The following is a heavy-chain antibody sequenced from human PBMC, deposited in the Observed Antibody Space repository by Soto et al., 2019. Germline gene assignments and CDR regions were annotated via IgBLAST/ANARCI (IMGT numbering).Heavy chain of an antibody. CDR1: GGSFSGYY. CDR3: ARARSSVPDRRGIGYYGMDV. V-gene: IGHV4-34*01. J-gene: IGHJ6*02. Sequence: QVQLQQWGAGLLKPSETLSLTCVVNGGSFSGYYWSWIRLTPGKGLEWIGEINHSGITDSNPSLKSRVTISVDGSRNQFSLNLSSVTAADTAVYYCARARSSVPDRRGIGYYGMDVWGQGTTVTVSS. D-gene: IGHD2-2*03. CDR2: INHSGIT.